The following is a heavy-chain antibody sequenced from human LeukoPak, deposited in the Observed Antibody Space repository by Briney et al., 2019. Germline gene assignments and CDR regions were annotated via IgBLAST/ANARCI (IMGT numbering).Heavy chain of an antibody. J-gene: IGHJ4*02. CDR3: ARIKAAAGTPYFDY. Sequence: SGPTLVNPTQTLTLTCTFSGFSLSTSGLCASLIRQPPGKALEWPPRIAWVDDKYYSTSLTTRLTISKDTSKNTVVLTMTNNDPVDTATYYSARIKAAAGTPYFDYWGQGTLVTVSS. CDR1: GFSLSTSGLC. D-gene: IGHD6-13*01. V-gene: IGHV2-70*11. CDR2: IAWVDDK.